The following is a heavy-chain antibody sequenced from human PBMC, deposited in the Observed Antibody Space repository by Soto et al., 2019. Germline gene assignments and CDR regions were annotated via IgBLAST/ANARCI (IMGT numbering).Heavy chain of an antibody. Sequence: ASVKVSCKASGYTFTNYAICWVRQAPGQGLEWMGWISASTRNTDQAQNFQGRVTMTIDTSTNTANMELRSLRSDDTAVYYCARCYCSVGSCYACWHFDLWGRGTLVTVSS. CDR2: ISASTRNT. V-gene: IGHV1-18*01. J-gene: IGHJ2*01. CDR3: ARCYCSVGSCYACWHFDL. D-gene: IGHD2-15*01. CDR1: GYTFTNYA.